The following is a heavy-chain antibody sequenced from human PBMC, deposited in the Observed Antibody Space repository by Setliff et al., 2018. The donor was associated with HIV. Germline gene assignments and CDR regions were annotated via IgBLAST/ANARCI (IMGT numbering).Heavy chain of an antibody. Sequence: ASETLSLTCTVSGVSISNYYWSWIRQTPEMGLEWIGYMYYGGATNYNPSLKSRVTISQDTSHNQFSLKLTSVTVTDTAVYYCVRALPKPRGLTWFDPWGQGTQVTVSS. CDR2: MYYGGAT. J-gene: IGHJ5*02. CDR3: VRALPKPRGLTWFDP. V-gene: IGHV4-59*01. CDR1: GVSISNYY. D-gene: IGHD3-10*01.